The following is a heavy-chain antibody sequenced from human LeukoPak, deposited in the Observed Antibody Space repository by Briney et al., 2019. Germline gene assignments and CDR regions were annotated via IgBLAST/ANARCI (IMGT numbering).Heavy chain of an antibody. CDR3: ARANSGWYGY. D-gene: IGHD6-19*01. J-gene: IGHJ4*02. V-gene: IGHV1-69*02. Sequence: SVKVSCKASGGTFSSYTISWVRQAPGQGLEWMGRTIPILGIANYAQKFQGRVTITADKSTSTAYMELSSLRSEDTAVYYCARANSGWYGYWGQGTLVTVSS. CDR2: TIPILGIA. CDR1: GGTFSSYT.